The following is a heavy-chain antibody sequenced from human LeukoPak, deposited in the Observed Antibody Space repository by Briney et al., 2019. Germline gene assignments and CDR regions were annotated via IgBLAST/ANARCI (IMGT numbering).Heavy chain of an antibody. CDR3: ARANSENNFAY. V-gene: IGHV1-3*01. CDR1: GYTFTSYA. Sequence: ASVKVSCKASGYTFTSYASHWMRQAPGHRLEWMGWITAANGNTKCSRQFQDRVTITRDTSPNTAYMELSSLRSEATAVYYCARANSENNFAYWGQGTLVTVSS. CDR2: ITAANGNT. J-gene: IGHJ4*02. D-gene: IGHD1-26*01.